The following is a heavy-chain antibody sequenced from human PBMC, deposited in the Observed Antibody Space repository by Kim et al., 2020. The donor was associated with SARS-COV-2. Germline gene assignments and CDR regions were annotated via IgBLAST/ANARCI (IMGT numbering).Heavy chain of an antibody. V-gene: IGHV3-15*01. CDR2: IKTNTDGGTT. J-gene: IGHJ4*02. CDR1: GFTFSHAW. D-gene: IGHD2-8*02. Sequence: GGSLRLSCAASGFTFSHAWLSWVRQAPGKGLEWVGRIKTNTDGGTTDYGAPVKGRFTILRDDSKNMLYLQMNSLKTEDTGVYYCTTRYCTGASCNYGWGGTFDYWGQGILVTVSS. CDR3: TTRYCTGASCNYGWGGTFDY.